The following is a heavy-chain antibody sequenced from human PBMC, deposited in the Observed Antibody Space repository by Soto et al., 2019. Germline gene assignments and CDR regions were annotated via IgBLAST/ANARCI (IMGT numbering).Heavy chain of an antibody. Sequence: QVQLQESGPGLVKPSETLSLTCTVSGGSVSSGSYYWSWIRPPPGKGLEWIGYIYYSGSTNYNPPRKGRVTISVDTSQNQLSLKLSSVTAADTAVYYCARISGYSYGLPPYFDYWGQGTLVTVSS. CDR2: IYYSGST. J-gene: IGHJ4*02. V-gene: IGHV4-61*01. CDR1: GGSVSSGSYY. CDR3: ARISGYSYGLPPYFDY. D-gene: IGHD5-18*01.